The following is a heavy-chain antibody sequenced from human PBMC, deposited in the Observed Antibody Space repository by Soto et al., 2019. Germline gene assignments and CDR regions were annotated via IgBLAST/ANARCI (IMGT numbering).Heavy chain of an antibody. CDR1: GGSVSSGSYY. V-gene: IGHV4-61*01. CDR3: ARDPFYLQLGHYYYYGMDV. CDR2: IYYSGST. D-gene: IGHD6-13*01. Sequence: QVQLQESGPGLVKPSETLSLTCTVSGGSVSSGSYYWSWIRQPPGKGLEWMGYIYYSGSTNYNPSLKSRVTISVDTSKNQFSMQLSSVTAADTAVYYCARDPFYLQLGHYYYYGMDVWGQGTTVTVSS. J-gene: IGHJ6*02.